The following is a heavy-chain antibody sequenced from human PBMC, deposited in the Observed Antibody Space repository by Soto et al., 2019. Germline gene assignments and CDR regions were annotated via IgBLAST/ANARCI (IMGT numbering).Heavy chain of an antibody. J-gene: IGHJ4*02. Sequence: GGSLRLSCAASGFTFSSYAMSWVRQAPGKGLEWVSAISGSGGSTYYADSVKGRFTISRDNSKNTLYLQMNSLRAEDTAVYYCAKIFTGIAAAGTKGDHYWGQGTLVTVSS. CDR2: ISGSGGST. CDR3: AKIFTGIAAAGTKGDHY. D-gene: IGHD6-13*01. CDR1: GFTFSSYA. V-gene: IGHV3-23*01.